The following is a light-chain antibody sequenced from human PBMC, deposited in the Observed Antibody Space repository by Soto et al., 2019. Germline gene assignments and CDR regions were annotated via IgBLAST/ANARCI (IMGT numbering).Light chain of an antibody. J-gene: IGLJ2*01. CDR3: QTWGTGPV. Sequence: QPVLTQSPSASASLGASVKLTCTLNSGHSSYAIAWHQQQPQKGPRFLMNVYFDGSHTKGDGIPDRFSGSSSGAERYLIISSLQSEDEADYYCQTWGTGPVFGGGTKLTVL. V-gene: IGLV4-69*01. CDR1: SGHSSYA. CDR2: VYFDGSH.